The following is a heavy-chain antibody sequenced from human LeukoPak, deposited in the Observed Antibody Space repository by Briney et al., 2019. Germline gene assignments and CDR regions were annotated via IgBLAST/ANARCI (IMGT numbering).Heavy chain of an antibody. J-gene: IGHJ4*02. CDR3: ARDSKGLYYFDY. CDR2: IYHSGST. D-gene: IGHD2-2*01. V-gene: IGHV4-30-2*01. CDR1: GGYISSCGYS. Sequence: SETLSLTCAVSGGYISSCGYSWSWIRQPPGKGLEWIGYIYHSGSTYYNPSLKSRVTISVDRSKNQFSLKLSSVTAADTAVYYCARDSKGLYYFDYWGQGTLVTVSS.